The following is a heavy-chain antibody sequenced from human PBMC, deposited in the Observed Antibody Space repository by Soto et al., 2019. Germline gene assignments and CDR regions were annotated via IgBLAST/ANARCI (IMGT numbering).Heavy chain of an antibody. CDR2: ISGSGGAT. CDR1: GFTFTSFD. CDR3: AIGEWLSTSYFNF. Sequence: GGSLTLSCAASGFTFTSFDVSWVRQAPGKGLEWVSAISGSGGATYYADPVKGRFTVSRDNSRNTVYLQVDSLRVEDTAVYHWAIGEWLSTSYFNFWGKGTLVTVSS. D-gene: IGHD3-3*01. V-gene: IGHV3-23*01. J-gene: IGHJ4*02.